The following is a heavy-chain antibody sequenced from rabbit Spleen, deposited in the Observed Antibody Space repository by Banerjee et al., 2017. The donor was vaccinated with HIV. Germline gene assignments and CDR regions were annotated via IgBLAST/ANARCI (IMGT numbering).Heavy chain of an antibody. V-gene: IGHV1S40*01. D-gene: IGHD2-1*01. J-gene: IGHJ4*01. CDR1: GFDFSRGYD. CDR3: VRDLGYDDDSEKGYFNL. Sequence: QQLVESGGGLVKPGASLTVTCTASGFDFSRGYDMCWVRQAPGKGLEWIGCINAVTSKAVYASWAKGRFTFSKTSSTTVTLQMTSLTAADTATYFCVRDLGYDDDSEKGYFNLWGPGTLVTVS. CDR2: INAVTSKA.